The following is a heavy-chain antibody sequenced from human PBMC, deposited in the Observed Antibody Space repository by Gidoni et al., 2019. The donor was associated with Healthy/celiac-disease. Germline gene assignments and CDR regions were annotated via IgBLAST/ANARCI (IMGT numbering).Heavy chain of an antibody. CDR1: GFTFDDYA. CDR3: AKDIGDGYNVGLFDY. Sequence: EVQLVESGGGVVQPGGSLRLSCAASGFTFDDYAMHWVRQAPGKGLEWVSLSSGDGGSTYYADSVKGRFTISRDNSKNSLYLQMNSLRTEDTALYYCAKDIGDGYNVGLFDYWGQGTLVTVSS. V-gene: IGHV3-43*02. J-gene: IGHJ4*02. D-gene: IGHD5-12*01. CDR2: SSGDGGST.